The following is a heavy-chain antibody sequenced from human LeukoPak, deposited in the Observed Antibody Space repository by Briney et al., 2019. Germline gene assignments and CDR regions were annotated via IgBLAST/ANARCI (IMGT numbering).Heavy chain of an antibody. Sequence: SETLSLTCTVSGGSISSGGYYWSWIRQPPGKGLEWIGYIYHSGSTYYNPSLKSRVTISVDRSKNQFSLKLSSVTAADTAVYYCARHSPGITMIVVVGEIDYWGQGTLVTVSS. D-gene: IGHD3-22*01. CDR2: IYHSGST. CDR3: ARHSPGITMIVVVGEIDY. J-gene: IGHJ4*02. V-gene: IGHV4-30-2*01. CDR1: GGSISSGGYY.